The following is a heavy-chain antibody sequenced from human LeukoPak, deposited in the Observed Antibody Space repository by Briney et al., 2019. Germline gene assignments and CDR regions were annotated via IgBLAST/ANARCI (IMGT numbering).Heavy chain of an antibody. J-gene: IGHJ4*02. CDR2: VTGSGDAT. Sequence: GGSLRLSCAASGFTFSSYAMSWVRQAPGKGLEWVASVTGSGDATDYADSVKGRFTISRDNSKNTLYLQMNSLRAEDTAVYFCASGNYFDYWGQGTLVAVSS. V-gene: IGHV3-23*01. D-gene: IGHD2-15*01. CDR1: GFTFSSYA. CDR3: ASGNYFDY.